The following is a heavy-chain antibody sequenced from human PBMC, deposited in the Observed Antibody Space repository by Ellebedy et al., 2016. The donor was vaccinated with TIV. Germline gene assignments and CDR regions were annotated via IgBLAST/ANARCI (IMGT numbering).Heavy chain of an antibody. J-gene: IGHJ5*02. CDR3: AKGTSP. CDR1: GYRFTSYY. D-gene: IGHD1-7*01. V-gene: IGHV5-10-1*01. CDR2: IDPSDSYA. Sequence: KVSCKGSGYRFTSYYINWVRQMPGKGLEWMGRIDPSDSYANYSPSFQGHVTISADKSISTAYLQWSSLKASDTARYYCAKGTSPWGQGTLVTVSS.